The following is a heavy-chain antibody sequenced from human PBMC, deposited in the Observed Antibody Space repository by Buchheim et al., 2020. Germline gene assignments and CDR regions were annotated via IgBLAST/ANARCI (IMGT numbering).Heavy chain of an antibody. Sequence: EVQLLESGGGLVQPGGSLRLSCAASGFTFSSYAMSWVRQAPGKGLEWVSAISGSGGSTYYADSVKGRFTISRANSKNTLYLQMNSLRAEDTAVYYCAKDLPVGHCSGGSCYSGSDYFDYWGQGTL. CDR1: GFTFSSYA. CDR2: ISGSGGST. J-gene: IGHJ4*02. V-gene: IGHV3-23*01. CDR3: AKDLPVGHCSGGSCYSGSDYFDY. D-gene: IGHD2-15*01.